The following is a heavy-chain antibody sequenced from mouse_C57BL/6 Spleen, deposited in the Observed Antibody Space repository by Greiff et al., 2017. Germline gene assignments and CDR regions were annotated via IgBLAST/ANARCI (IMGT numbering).Heavy chain of an antibody. CDR1: GYAFSSSW. J-gene: IGHJ2*01. CDR3: FITTVVGFDY. V-gene: IGHV1-82*01. CDR2: IYPGDGDT. D-gene: IGHD1-1*01. Sequence: QVQLQQSGPELVKPGASVKISCKASGYAFSSSWMNWVKQRPGKGLEWIGRIYPGDGDTNYNGKFKGKATLTADKSSSTAYMQLSSLTSEDSAVYFCFITTVVGFDYWGQGTTLTVSS.